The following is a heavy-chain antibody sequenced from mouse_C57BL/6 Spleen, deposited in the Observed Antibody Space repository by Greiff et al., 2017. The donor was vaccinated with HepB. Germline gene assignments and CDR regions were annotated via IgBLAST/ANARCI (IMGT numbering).Heavy chain of an antibody. V-gene: IGHV1-59*01. D-gene: IGHD2-2*01. CDR2: IDPSDSYT. Sequence: QVHVKQPGAELVRPGTSVKLSCKASGYTFTSYWMHWVKQRPGQGLEWIGVIDPSDSYTNYNQKFKGKATLTVDTSSSTAYMQLSSLTSEDSAVYYCARSEGMVTTRAMDYWGQGTSVTVSS. CDR3: ARSEGMVTTRAMDY. J-gene: IGHJ4*01. CDR1: GYTFTSYW.